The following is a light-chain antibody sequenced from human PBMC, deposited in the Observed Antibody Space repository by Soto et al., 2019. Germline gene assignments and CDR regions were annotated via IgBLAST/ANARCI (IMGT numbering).Light chain of an antibody. J-gene: IGKJ1*01. CDR2: KAS. V-gene: IGKV1-5*03. CDR1: ESISNW. CDR3: QKFSSYSGP. Sequence: DIQVTQNNYTLSASVGDRVTITCRASESISNWLAWYQQKPGKAPKLLIYKASSLESGVPSRFSGSGSGTEFALTISSLQPDDFATYYCQKFSSYSGPFGQGTKVDIK.